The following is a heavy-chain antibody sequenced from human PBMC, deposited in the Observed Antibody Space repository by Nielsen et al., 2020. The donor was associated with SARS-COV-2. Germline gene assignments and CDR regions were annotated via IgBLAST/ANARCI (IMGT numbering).Heavy chain of an antibody. CDR1: GGSISSSNYY. V-gene: IGHV4-39*07. CDR2: IYYSGST. Sequence: SETLSLTCTVSGGSISSSNYYWGWIRQPPGKGLEWIGSIYYSGSTYYNPSLKSRVTISVDTPKNQFSVRLSSVTAADTAMYYCARFRRDGYLNFDYWGQGTLVSVSS. CDR3: ARFRRDGYLNFDY. D-gene: IGHD5-24*01. J-gene: IGHJ4*02.